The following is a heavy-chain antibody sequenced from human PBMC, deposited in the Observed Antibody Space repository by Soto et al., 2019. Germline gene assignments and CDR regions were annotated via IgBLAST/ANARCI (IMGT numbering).Heavy chain of an antibody. D-gene: IGHD6-6*01. CDR2: ISYDGSNK. V-gene: IGHV3-30*18. J-gene: IGHJ6*02. CDR3: AKDLGAAQLVRYYSYGMDV. CDR1: GFTFSSYG. Sequence: QVQLVESGGGVVQPGRSLRLSCAASGFTFSSYGMHWVRQAPGKGLEWVAVISYDGSNKYYADSVKGRFTISRDNSKNTLYLQMNSLRAEDTAVYYCAKDLGAAQLVRYYSYGMDVGGQGTTVTVSS.